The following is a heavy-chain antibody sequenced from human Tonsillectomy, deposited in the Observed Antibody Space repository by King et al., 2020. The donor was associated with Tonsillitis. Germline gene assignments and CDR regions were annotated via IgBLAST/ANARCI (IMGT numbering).Heavy chain of an antibody. CDR3: AREVDY. V-gene: IGHV4-31*01. Sequence: VQLQESGPGLVKPSQTLSLTCTVSGDSISSGGSYWSWIRQHPGKGLEWIGYISYSGSTYYNPSLKSQVTISRDTSENQFSLKLTSVTAADAAVYYCAREVDYWGQGTLVAVSS. CDR1: GDSISSGGSY. CDR2: ISYSGST. J-gene: IGHJ4*02.